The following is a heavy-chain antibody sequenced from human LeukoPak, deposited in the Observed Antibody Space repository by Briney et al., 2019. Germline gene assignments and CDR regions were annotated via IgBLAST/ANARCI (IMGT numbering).Heavy chain of an antibody. CDR2: IYYSGST. CDR3: ARRVGATRGSTFDY. CDR1: GVSISSYS. J-gene: IGHJ4*02. V-gene: IGHV4-59*08. D-gene: IGHD1-26*01. Sequence: PSETLCLTCTVSGVSISSYSWSWIRQPPGKGLEWIGYIYYSGSTNYNPSLKSRGTISVHTSKNQFSLKLSSVTAADTAVYYCARRVGATRGSTFDYWGQGTLVTVSS.